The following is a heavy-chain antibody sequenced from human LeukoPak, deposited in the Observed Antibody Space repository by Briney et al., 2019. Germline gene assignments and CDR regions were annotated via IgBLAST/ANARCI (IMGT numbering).Heavy chain of an antibody. CDR3: AGGKDARIAVAGPFDY. Sequence: GGSLRLSCAASGFTFSSYAMHWVRQAPSKGLEWVAVISYDGSNKYYADSVKGRFTISRDNSKNTLYLQMNSLRAEDTAVYYCAGGKDARIAVAGPFDYWGQGTLVTVSS. V-gene: IGHV3-30-3*01. D-gene: IGHD6-19*01. J-gene: IGHJ4*02. CDR2: ISYDGSNK. CDR1: GFTFSSYA.